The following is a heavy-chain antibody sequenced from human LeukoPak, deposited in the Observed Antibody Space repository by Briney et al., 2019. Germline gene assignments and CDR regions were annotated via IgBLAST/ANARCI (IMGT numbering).Heavy chain of an antibody. CDR2: IYYGGST. CDR3: ARRVPSTSRIDY. CDR1: GGSISNYY. Sequence: SETLSLTCTVSGGSISNYYWSWIRQPPEKGLEWIGNIYYGGSTNYNPSLKSRVTISVDTSKNQFSLKLSSVTAADTAVYYCARRVPSTSRIDYWGQGTLVTVSS. D-gene: IGHD6-6*01. J-gene: IGHJ4*02. V-gene: IGHV4-59*01.